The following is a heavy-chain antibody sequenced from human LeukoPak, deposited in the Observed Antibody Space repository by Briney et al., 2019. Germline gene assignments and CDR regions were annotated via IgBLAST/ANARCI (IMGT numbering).Heavy chain of an antibody. CDR2: IYPGDSDT. CDR1: GYSFTSYW. Sequence: GESLKISCMGSGYSFTSYWIGWVRQMPGKGLEWMGIIYPGDSDTRYSPSFQGQVTISADKSISTAYLQWSSLKASDTAMYYCARQKGGGGYSYGYAFDYWGQGTLVTVSS. J-gene: IGHJ4*02. D-gene: IGHD5-18*01. CDR3: ARQKGGGGYSYGYAFDY. V-gene: IGHV5-51*01.